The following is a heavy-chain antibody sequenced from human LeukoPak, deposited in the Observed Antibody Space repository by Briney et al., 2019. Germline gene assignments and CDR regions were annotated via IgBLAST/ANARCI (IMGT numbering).Heavy chain of an antibody. CDR2: IYRSGST. CDR3: ARGELVRPFDY. J-gene: IGHJ4*02. CDR1: GYSISSGYY. Sequence: ASETLSLTCTVSGYSISSGYYWGWIRQPPGKGLEWIGSIYRSGSTYYNPSLKSRVTISVDTSKNQFSLKLSSVTAADTAVYYCARGELVRPFDYWGQGTLVTVSS. V-gene: IGHV4-38-2*02. D-gene: IGHD3-10*01.